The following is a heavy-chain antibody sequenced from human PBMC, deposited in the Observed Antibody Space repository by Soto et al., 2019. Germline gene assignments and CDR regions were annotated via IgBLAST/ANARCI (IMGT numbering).Heavy chain of an antibody. J-gene: IGHJ4*02. CDR1: GFTFSNAW. CDR2: IKSKTDGGTT. V-gene: IGHV3-15*07. Sequence: AGGSLRLSCAASGFTFSNAWMNWVRQAPGKGLEWVGRIKSKTDGGTTDYAAPVKGRFTISRDDSKNTLYLQMNRLKTEDTAVYYCTTDYYDSSGPIPFDYWGQGTLVTVSS. D-gene: IGHD3-22*01. CDR3: TTDYYDSSGPIPFDY.